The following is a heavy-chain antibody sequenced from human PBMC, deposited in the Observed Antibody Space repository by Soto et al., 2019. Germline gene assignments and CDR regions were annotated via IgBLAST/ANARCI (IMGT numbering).Heavy chain of an antibody. CDR3: ARRSGAAGTHYYYYYMDV. V-gene: IGHV4-59*08. CDR1: GGSISSYY. Sequence: SETLSLTCTVSGGSISSYYWSWIRQPPGKGLEWIGYIYYSGSTNYNPSLKSRVTISVDTSKNQFSLKLSSVTAADTAVYYCARRSGAAGTHYYYYYMDVWGKGTTVTVSS. D-gene: IGHD6-13*01. J-gene: IGHJ6*03. CDR2: IYYSGST.